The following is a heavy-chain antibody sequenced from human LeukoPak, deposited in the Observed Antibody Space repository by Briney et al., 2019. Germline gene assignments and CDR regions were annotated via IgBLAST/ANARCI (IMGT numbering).Heavy chain of an antibody. CDR2: IQQDGGVT. D-gene: IGHD1-26*01. CDR3: VRDTSSIVGPRLDY. CDR1: GFTFSSYW. Sequence: GGSLRLSCAAPGFTFSSYWMSWVRQAPGKGLEWVAIIQQDGGVTDYVDSVKGRFTISRDNADNSLYLQMNSLRAEDTAVYFCVRDTSSIVGPRLDYWGPGTLVTVSS. V-gene: IGHV3-7*01. J-gene: IGHJ4*02.